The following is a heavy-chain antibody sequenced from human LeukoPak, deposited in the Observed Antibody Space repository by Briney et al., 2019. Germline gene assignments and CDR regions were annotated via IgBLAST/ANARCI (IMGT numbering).Heavy chain of an antibody. CDR1: GYTFTSYD. D-gene: IGHD3-3*01. J-gene: IGHJ4*02. CDR3: ARVGRFRLYY. CDR2: MNPNSGNT. V-gene: IGHV1-8*01. Sequence: ASVTVSCKASGYTFTSYDINWVRQATGQGLEWMGWMNPNSGNTGYAQKFQGRVTMTRNTSISTAYMELSSLRSADTAAYYCARVGRFRLYYRGQGTLVTVSS.